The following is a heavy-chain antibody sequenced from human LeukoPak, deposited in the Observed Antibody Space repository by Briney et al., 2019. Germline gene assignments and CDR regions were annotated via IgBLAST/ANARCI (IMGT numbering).Heavy chain of an antibody. V-gene: IGHV1-46*01. CDR2: INPSGGST. D-gene: IGHD6-6*01. CDR1: GYTFTSYY. Sequence: ASVKVSCKASGYTFTSYYMHWVRQAPGQGLEGMGIINPSGGSTSYAQKFQGRVTMTRDTSTSTVYMELSSLRSEDTAVYYCARGGYSSSLPSLRYFDYWGQGTLVTVSS. J-gene: IGHJ4*02. CDR3: ARGGYSSSLPSLRYFDY.